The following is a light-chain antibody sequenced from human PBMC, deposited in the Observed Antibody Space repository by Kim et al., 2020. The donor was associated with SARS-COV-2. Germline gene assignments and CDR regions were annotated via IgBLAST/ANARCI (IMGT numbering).Light chain of an antibody. CDR2: EVT. J-gene: IGLJ1*01. CDR1: SSDFGTYNY. Sequence: QSALTQPPSASGSPGQSVAISCSGTSSDFGTYNYVSWYQQHPGKAPKLMIFEVTKRPSGVPDRFSASMSGNTASLTIFGLQPEDEADYYCTSHANNNYIFGTGTRVTVL. V-gene: IGLV2-8*01. CDR3: TSHANNNYI.